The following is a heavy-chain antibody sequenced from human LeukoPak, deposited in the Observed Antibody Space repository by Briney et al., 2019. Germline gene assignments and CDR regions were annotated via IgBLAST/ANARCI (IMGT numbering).Heavy chain of an antibody. V-gene: IGHV3-23*01. CDR1: GFTFSNYA. D-gene: IGHD2-15*01. Sequence: PGGSPRLSCAASGFTFSNYAMSWVRQTPGKGLERVSVVTGSGGDTYYTGSVNGRFTISRDNSKNTLYLQMNSLRAEDTAVYYCARGTLEHCSGASCYPLDSWGQGTLVTVSS. CDR3: ARGTLEHCSGASCYPLDS. J-gene: IGHJ5*01. CDR2: VTGSGGDT.